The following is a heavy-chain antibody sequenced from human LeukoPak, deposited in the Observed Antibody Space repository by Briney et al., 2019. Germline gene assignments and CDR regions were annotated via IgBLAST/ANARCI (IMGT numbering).Heavy chain of an antibody. CDR2: IKRDGTEK. J-gene: IGHJ6*03. Sequence: GGSLRLSCAASGFTFSGYAMNWVRQAPGKGLEWVAHIKRDGTEKYYVGSVEGRFTISRDNAKNSLYLQMNSLRAEDTAVYYCARGPNTDYGRRYYYYMDVWGKGTTVTVSS. D-gene: IGHD4-17*01. CDR3: ARGPNTDYGRRYYYYMDV. CDR1: GFTFSGYA. V-gene: IGHV3-7*01.